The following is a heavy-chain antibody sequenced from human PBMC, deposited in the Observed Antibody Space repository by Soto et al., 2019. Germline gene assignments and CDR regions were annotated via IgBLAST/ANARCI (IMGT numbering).Heavy chain of an antibody. J-gene: IGHJ4*02. CDR2: IYYSGST. CDR3: ARHRRHYDGSGSPFDY. CDR1: GGSISSSSYY. Sequence: SETLSLTCTVSGGSISSSSYYWGWIRQPPGKGLEWIGSIYYSGSTYYNPPLKSRVTISVDTSKNQFSLKLSSVTAADTAVYYCARHRRHYDGSGSPFDYWGQGTLVTVS. D-gene: IGHD3-10*01. V-gene: IGHV4-39*01.